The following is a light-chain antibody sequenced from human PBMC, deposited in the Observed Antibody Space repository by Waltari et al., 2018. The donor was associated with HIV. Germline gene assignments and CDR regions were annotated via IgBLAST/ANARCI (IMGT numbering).Light chain of an antibody. CDR2: DDS. J-gene: IGLJ1*01. Sequence: SYVLTQPPSVSVAPGQTARITCGGNNIGSESVHWYQQKTGQAPVVVVYDDSDRPSGIPERFSGSNSGNTATLTVSRVEAGDEADYYCQVWDSSSDRYVFGTGTKVTVL. CDR3: QVWDSSSDRYV. V-gene: IGLV3-21*02. CDR1: NIGSES.